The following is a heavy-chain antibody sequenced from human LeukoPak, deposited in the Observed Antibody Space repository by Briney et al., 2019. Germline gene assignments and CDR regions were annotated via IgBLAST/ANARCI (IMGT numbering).Heavy chain of an antibody. CDR2: ISGYNGNT. Sequence: ASVKVSCKTSGYNFTDYGISWLRQAPGQGLEWMGCISGYNGNTYYAQRSQGRVTMTTDTPTNTAYMEVRTLRSDDTAFYYCASSPYSNLPLEFFQHWGQGTLVTVSS. CDR1: GYNFTDYG. D-gene: IGHD4-11*01. CDR3: ASSPYSNLPLEFFQH. J-gene: IGHJ1*01. V-gene: IGHV1-18*01.